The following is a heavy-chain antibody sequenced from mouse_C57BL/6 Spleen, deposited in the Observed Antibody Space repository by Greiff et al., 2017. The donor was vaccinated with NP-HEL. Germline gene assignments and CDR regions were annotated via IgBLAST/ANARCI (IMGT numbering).Heavy chain of an antibody. CDR2: INPSNGGT. CDR1: GYTFTSYW. D-gene: IGHD2-2*01. V-gene: IGHV1-53*01. CDR3: ARLGFYGYDDY. Sequence: QVHVKQPGTELVKPGASVKLSCKASGYTFTSYWMHWVKQRPGQGLEWIGNINPSNGGTNYNEKFKSKATLTVDKSSSTAYMQLSSLTSEDSAVYYCARLGFYGYDDYWGQGTTLTVSS. J-gene: IGHJ2*01.